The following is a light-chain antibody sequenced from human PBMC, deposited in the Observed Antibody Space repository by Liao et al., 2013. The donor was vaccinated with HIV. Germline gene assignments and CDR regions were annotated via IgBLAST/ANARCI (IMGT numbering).Light chain of an antibody. J-gene: IGLJ2*01. V-gene: IGLV3-21*01. CDR1: NIESRS. CDR2: QDS. CDR3: QAWDRNTAI. Sequence: SYELTQPPAVSVAPGQTAILTCGGDNIESRSVHWYQQKPGQSPLLLIYQDSYRPSGIPERFSGSNSGNTATLTISGTQPMDEADYYCQAWDRNTAIFGGGTKLTVL.